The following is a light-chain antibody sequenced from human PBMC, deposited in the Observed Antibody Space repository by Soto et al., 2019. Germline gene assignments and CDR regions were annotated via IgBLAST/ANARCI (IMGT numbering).Light chain of an antibody. CDR1: QSVLHSNGYNY. CDR2: LGS. V-gene: IGKV2-28*01. J-gene: IGKJ2*01. Sequence: DIVMTQSPLSLPVTPGEPASISCRSSQSVLHSNGYNYVDWYLQMPGQSPQLLIYLGSNRASGDPDRFSGSGSGTDFTLKISRVEAEDVGVYYCMQALQTPYTFGQGTKLEIK. CDR3: MQALQTPYT.